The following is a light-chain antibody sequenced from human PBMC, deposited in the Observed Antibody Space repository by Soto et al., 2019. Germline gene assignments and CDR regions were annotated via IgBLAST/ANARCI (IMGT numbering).Light chain of an antibody. Sequence: DHQMTQSPSSLSASVGDRVTITCRASQSISSYLNWYQQKPGKAPKLLIYAASSLQRGVPSRFSSSGSGTDFTLTISSLQPEDFTTYYCQQSYSPSTFGQGTKLDIK. V-gene: IGKV1-39*01. CDR2: AAS. CDR3: QQSYSPST. J-gene: IGKJ1*01. CDR1: QSISSY.